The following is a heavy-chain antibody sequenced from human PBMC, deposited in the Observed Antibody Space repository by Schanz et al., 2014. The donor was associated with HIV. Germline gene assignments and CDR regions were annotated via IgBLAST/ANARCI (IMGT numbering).Heavy chain of an antibody. D-gene: IGHD2-15*01. CDR3: ALSRPSGYGGSWYFDL. Sequence: VQLVESGGCVVQPGRSLRLSCAASGFTFSSKSMSWVRQAPGKGLEWVSSISAGSESVKYADSVRGRFTISRDNSKNTLYLQMNSLRAEDTAVYYCALSRPSGYGGSWYFDLWGRGTLVAVSS. CDR1: GFTFSSKS. CDR2: ISAGSESV. J-gene: IGHJ2*01. V-gene: IGHV3-21*04.